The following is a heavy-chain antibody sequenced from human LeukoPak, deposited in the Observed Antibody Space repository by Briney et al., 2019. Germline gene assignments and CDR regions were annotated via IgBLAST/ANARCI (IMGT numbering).Heavy chain of an antibody. CDR3: ARGYSSSWGYYGMDV. CDR2: INHSGST. D-gene: IGHD6-13*01. Sequence: SETLSLTCAVYGGSFSGYYWSWIRQPPGKGLEWIGEINHSGSTNYNPSLKSRVTISVDTSKNQFSLKLSSVTAADTAVYYCARGYSSSWGYYGMDVWAKGPRSPSP. V-gene: IGHV4-34*01. CDR1: GGSFSGYY. J-gene: IGHJ6*02.